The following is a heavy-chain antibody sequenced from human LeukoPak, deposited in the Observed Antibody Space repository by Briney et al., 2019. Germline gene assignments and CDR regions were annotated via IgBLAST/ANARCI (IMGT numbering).Heavy chain of an antibody. Sequence: SSVKVSCKASGGTFSSYTISWVRQAPGQGLEWMGWISAYNGNTNYAQKLQGRVTMTTDTSTSTAYMEMRSLRSDDTAVYYCARENNDFWSGYPIDYWGQGTLVTVSS. CDR2: ISAYNGNT. D-gene: IGHD3-3*01. CDR1: GGTFSSYT. CDR3: ARENNDFWSGYPIDY. J-gene: IGHJ4*02. V-gene: IGHV1-18*01.